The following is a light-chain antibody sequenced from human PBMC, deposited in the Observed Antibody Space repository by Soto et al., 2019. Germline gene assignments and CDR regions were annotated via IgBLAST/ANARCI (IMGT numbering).Light chain of an antibody. Sequence: EIVLTQSPGTLSLSPGERATLSCRASQSITSSHLAWYQQKPGQAPRLLIYDISRRDTGIPDRFSGSASGTDFTLTVSRLEPEDFAVYFCQRYGGSPLYTFGQGTKMEIK. V-gene: IGKV3-20*01. CDR2: DIS. CDR1: QSITSSH. J-gene: IGKJ2*01. CDR3: QRYGGSPLYT.